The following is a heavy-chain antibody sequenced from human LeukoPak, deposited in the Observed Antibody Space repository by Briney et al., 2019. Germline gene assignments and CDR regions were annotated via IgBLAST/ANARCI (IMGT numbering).Heavy chain of an antibody. CDR3: ARTDSSSWYGSRGDFDY. Sequence: PSETLSLTCAVYGGSFSGYYWSWIRQPPGKGLEWIGEINLSGSTNYNPSLKSRVTISVDTSKNQFSLKLSSVTAADTAVYYCARTDSSSWYGSRGDFDYWGQGTLVTVSS. CDR2: INLSGST. V-gene: IGHV4-34*01. J-gene: IGHJ4*02. CDR1: GGSFSGYY. D-gene: IGHD6-13*01.